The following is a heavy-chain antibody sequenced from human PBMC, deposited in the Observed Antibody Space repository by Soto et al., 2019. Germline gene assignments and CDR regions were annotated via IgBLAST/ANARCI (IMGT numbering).Heavy chain of an antibody. CDR2: INPNSGGT. Sequence: ASVKVSCKASGYTFTGYYMHWVRQAPGQGLEWMGWINPNSGGTNYAQKSQGRVTMTRDTSISTAYMELSRLRSGDTAVYYCARFLSGRYSLNHDAFDIWGQGTMVTVSS. D-gene: IGHD1-26*01. J-gene: IGHJ3*02. CDR1: GYTFTGYY. V-gene: IGHV1-2*02. CDR3: ARFLSGRYSLNHDAFDI.